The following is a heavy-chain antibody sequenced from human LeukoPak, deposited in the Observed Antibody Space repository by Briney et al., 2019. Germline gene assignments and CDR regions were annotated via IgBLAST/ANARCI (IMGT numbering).Heavy chain of an antibody. Sequence: GGSLRLSCAASGFTVSSNYMSWVRQAPGKGLEWVSVIYSGGGTYYADSVKGRFTISRDDSKNTLYLQMSSLRAEDTAVYYCAKEKSSGWHDAFDIGGQGTTVTVSS. CDR2: IYSGGGT. J-gene: IGHJ3*02. V-gene: IGHV3-53*05. CDR1: GFTVSSNY. CDR3: AKEKSSGWHDAFDI. D-gene: IGHD6-19*01.